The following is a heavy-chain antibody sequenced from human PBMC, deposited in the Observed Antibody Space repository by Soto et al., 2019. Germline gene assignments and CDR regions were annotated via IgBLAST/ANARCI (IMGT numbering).Heavy chain of an antibody. CDR3: ARERGGMVTPFDY. V-gene: IGHV3-48*03. D-gene: IGHD3-16*01. J-gene: IGHJ4*02. Sequence: EVQLVESGGGLVQPGGSLRLSCAASGFTFSSYEMNWVRQAPGKGLEWVSYISSSGSTIYYADSVKGRFTISRDNAKNSLYLQMNSLRAEDTAVYYCARERGGMVTPFDYWGQGTLVTVSS. CDR2: ISSSGSTI. CDR1: GFTFSSYE.